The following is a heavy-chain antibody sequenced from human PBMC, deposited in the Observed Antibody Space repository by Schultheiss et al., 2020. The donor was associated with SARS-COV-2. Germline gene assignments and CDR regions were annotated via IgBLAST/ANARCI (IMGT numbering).Heavy chain of an antibody. CDR2: IYYSGST. J-gene: IGHJ5*02. Sequence: SQTLSLTCTVSGGSISSSSYYWGWIRQPPGKGLEWIGYIYYSGSTNYNPSLKSRVTISVDTSKNQFSLKLSSVTAADTAMYYCARHQNKGSGYSSWGQGTLVTVSS. CDR1: GGSISSSSYY. V-gene: IGHV4-61*05. D-gene: IGHD2-2*03. CDR3: ARHQNKGSGYSS.